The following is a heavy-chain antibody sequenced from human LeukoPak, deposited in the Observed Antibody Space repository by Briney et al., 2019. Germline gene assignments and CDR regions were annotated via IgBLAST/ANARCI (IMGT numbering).Heavy chain of an antibody. V-gene: IGHV1-69*02. CDR1: GGTFSSYT. Sequence: ASVKASCKASGGTFSSYTINWVRQAPGQGLEWMGRIIPILGIANYAQKFQGRVTITADKSTSTAYMEPSSLRSEDTAVYYCARSDGLLGAFDIWGQGTMVTVSS. CDR3: ARSDGLLGAFDI. CDR2: IIPILGIA. D-gene: IGHD2-21*01. J-gene: IGHJ3*02.